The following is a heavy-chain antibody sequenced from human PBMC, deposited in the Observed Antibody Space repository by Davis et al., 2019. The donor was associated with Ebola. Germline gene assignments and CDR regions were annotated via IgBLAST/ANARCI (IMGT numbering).Heavy chain of an antibody. V-gene: IGHV4-39*07. D-gene: IGHD3-22*01. J-gene: IGHJ4*02. CDR2: IHYSGNT. CDR1: GDSVGSNAYS. CDR3: ASSRGYPYFDY. Sequence: PSETLSLTCSVSGDSVGSNAYSWGWIRQPPGKGLEWIAYIHYSGNTYYTPSLESRVTLSVDSPKNQFSLKLSSVTAADTAMYFCASSRGYPYFDYWGQGALVIVSS.